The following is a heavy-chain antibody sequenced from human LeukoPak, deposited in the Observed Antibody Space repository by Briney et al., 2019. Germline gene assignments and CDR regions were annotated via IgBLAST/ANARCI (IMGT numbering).Heavy chain of an antibody. CDR3: ALGVGIAAAEYYFDY. D-gene: IGHD6-13*01. Sequence: ASVKVSCKASGYTFTGYYMHWVRQAPGQGLEWMGWINPNSGGTNYAQKFQGRVTMTRDTSISTAYMELSRLRSDDTAVYYCALGVGIAAAEYYFDYWGQGTLVTVSS. J-gene: IGHJ4*02. CDR2: INPNSGGT. V-gene: IGHV1-2*02. CDR1: GYTFTGYY.